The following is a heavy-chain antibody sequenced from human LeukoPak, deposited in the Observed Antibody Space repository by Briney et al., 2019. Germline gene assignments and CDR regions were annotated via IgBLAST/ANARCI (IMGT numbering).Heavy chain of an antibody. CDR1: GGTFSSYA. V-gene: IGHV1-69*13. CDR2: IIPIFGTT. D-gene: IGHD2-21*02. Sequence: GASVKVSCKASGGTFSSYAITWVRQAPGQGLEWMGGIIPIFGTTTYAQKFQGRVTITADESTSAVYLELSSLRSEDTAVYYCARRSCGGVCQRSDYYYYGMDVWGQGTTVTVSS. CDR3: ARRSCGGVCQRSDYYYYGMDV. J-gene: IGHJ6*02.